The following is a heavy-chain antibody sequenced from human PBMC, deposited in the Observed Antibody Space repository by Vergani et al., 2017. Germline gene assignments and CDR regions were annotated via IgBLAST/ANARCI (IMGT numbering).Heavy chain of an antibody. V-gene: IGHV3-15*01. CDR3: ATPTKWELLYYFDY. CDR1: GFTFSSAW. J-gene: IGHJ4*02. D-gene: IGHD1-26*01. CDR2: IRPKTDGETT. Sequence: EGQPVESGGGLVKPGGSLRLSCTTSGFTFSSAWMSWVRQAPGKGLEWVARIRPKTDGETTDYAAPVKGRFTISRDDSKNTLYLQMNSLKTEDTAVYYCATPTKWELLYYFDYWGQGTLVTVSS.